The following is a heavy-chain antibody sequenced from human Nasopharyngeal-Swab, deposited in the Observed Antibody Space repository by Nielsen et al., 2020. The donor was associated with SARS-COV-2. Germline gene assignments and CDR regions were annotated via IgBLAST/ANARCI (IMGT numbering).Heavy chain of an antibody. V-gene: IGHV4-39*01. CDR3: ARLTVLLWFGEPTYMDV. D-gene: IGHD3-10*01. CDR1: GGSISSSSYY. CDR2: IYYSGST. Sequence: SETLSLTCTVSGGSISSSSYYWGWIRQPPGKGLEWIGSIYYSGSTYYNPSLKSRVTISVDTSKNQFSLKLSSVTAADTAVYYCARLTVLLWFGEPTYMDVWGKGPRSPSP. J-gene: IGHJ6*03.